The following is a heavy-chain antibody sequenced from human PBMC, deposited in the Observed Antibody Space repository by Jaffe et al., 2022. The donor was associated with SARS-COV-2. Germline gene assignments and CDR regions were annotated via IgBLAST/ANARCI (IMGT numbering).Heavy chain of an antibody. CDR3: AREVRDGVTSGWSLDL. V-gene: IGHV3-13*01. J-gene: IGHJ2*01. Sequence: EVQLVESGGGLVQPGGSLRLSCVVSGFTFSSSDMHWVRQAPGKGLDWVSAIGAGHDTYYTDSVKGRFTISRENGENSLFLQMNSLGAGDTAVYYCAREVRDGVTSGWSLDLWGRGTLVTVSS. CDR1: GFTFSSSD. CDR2: IGAGHDT. D-gene: IGHD5-18*01.